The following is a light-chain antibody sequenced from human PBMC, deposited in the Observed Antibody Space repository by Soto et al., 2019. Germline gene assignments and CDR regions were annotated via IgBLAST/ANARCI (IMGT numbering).Light chain of an antibody. V-gene: IGKV1-9*01. CDR2: AVS. CDR1: QDIGTY. Sequence: DLQLTQSPSFLSASVGDTVTITCRASQDIGTYLAWYQHKPGKALNLLIYAVSTLKSGVPSRFSGDGSGTKFTLTISSLHPEDFATYYCQQLNGLPLTFGGGTEVEI. J-gene: IGKJ4*01. CDR3: QQLNGLPLT.